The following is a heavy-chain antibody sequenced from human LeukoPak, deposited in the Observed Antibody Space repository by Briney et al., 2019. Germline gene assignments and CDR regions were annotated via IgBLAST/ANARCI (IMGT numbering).Heavy chain of an antibody. J-gene: IGHJ6*03. V-gene: IGHV3-23*01. CDR2: FFSSGGST. D-gene: IGHD1-1*01. Sequence: GGALRLSCAASGFTLRGYTICGVREAPGGGLGWVSHFFSSGGSTYYADSVKGRFTISRDNAKNTLYLQMNSLGAEDTAMYYCAKTTDNYYYYNMDVWGKGTTVTVSS. CDR1: GFTLRGYT. CDR3: AKTTDNYYYYNMDV.